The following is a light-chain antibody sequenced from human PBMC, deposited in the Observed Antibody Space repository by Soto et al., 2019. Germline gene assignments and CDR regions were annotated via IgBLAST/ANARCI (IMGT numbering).Light chain of an antibody. CDR1: HSVSSS. Sequence: EVVMTQSPATLSVSPGQRVTLSCRASHSVSSSLAWYQQKPGQAPRLLISGASTRAAGVPARFSGSGSGTDFTLTIRSLQSEDFAVYYCQHYNTWPWTFGQGTKVDIK. V-gene: IGKV3-15*01. CDR2: GAS. J-gene: IGKJ1*01. CDR3: QHYNTWPWT.